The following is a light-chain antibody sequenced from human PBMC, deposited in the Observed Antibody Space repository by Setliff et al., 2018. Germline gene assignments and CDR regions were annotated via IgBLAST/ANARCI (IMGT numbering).Light chain of an antibody. V-gene: IGLV2-14*03. CDR1: SSDVGGYNY. CDR3: SSYAGSSTLYV. CDR2: DVS. J-gene: IGLJ1*01. Sequence: QSVLAQPASVSGSPGQSITISCTGTSSDVGGYNYVSWYQQHPGKAPKLMIYDVSNRPSGVSNRFSGSKSANTASLTISGLQAEDEADYYCSSYAGSSTLYVFGTGTKATVL.